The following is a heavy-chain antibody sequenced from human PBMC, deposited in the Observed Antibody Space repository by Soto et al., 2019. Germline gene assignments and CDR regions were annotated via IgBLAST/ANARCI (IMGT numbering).Heavy chain of an antibody. V-gene: IGHV5-10-1*01. Sequence: PGESLKISCNGSGYSFAVYWITLVHQKPGKGLEWMGRIDPSDSQTYYSPSFRGHVTISVTKSITTVFLQWSSLRASDTAMYYCARQIYDSDTGPNFQYYFDSWGQGTPVTVSS. CDR2: IDPSDSQT. D-gene: IGHD3-22*01. J-gene: IGHJ4*02. CDR3: ARQIYDSDTGPNFQYYFDS. CDR1: GYSFAVYW.